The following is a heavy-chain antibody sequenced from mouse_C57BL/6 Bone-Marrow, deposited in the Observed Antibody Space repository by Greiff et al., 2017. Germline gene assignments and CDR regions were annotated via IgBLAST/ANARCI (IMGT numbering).Heavy chain of an antibody. D-gene: IGHD2-5*01. CDR3: ARAYYSNSYYFGY. Sequence: DVMLVESGGGLVQPGGSLKLSCAASGFTFSDYYMYWVRQTPEKRLEWVAYISNGGGSTYYPDTVKGRFTISRDNAKNTLYLQMSRLKSEDTAMYYCARAYYSNSYYFGYWGQGTTPTVSS. CDR1: GFTFSDYY. V-gene: IGHV5-12*01. J-gene: IGHJ2*01. CDR2: ISNGGGST.